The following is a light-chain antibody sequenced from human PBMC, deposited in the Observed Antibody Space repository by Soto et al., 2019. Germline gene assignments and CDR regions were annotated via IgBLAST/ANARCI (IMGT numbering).Light chain of an antibody. Sequence: EIVMTQSPATLSVSPGERATLSCRASQSVSSNVAWYKQKPGQTPRILIYGASTRATGIPVRFSGSGSGTEFTLTISSLEPEDFAVYYCQQRSSWPITFGQGTRLEIK. J-gene: IGKJ5*01. V-gene: IGKV3-15*01. CDR1: QSVSSN. CDR2: GAS. CDR3: QQRSSWPIT.